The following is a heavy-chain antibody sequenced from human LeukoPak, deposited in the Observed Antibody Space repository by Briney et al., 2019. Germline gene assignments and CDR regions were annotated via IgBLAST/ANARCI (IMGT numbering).Heavy chain of an antibody. V-gene: IGHV4-39*01. CDR3: ARHTRVGLADR. D-gene: IGHD1-26*01. CDR2: IYYSVSSEST. CDR1: GTSISSTPYY. Sequence: SETLSLTCAVSGTSISSTPYYWGWIRQPPGKGLEWIATIYYSVSSESTSYNPSLKSRVTMSVDTSKNQLSLKLISVTAADTAVYYCARHTRVGLADRWGQGTRVTVS. J-gene: IGHJ5*02.